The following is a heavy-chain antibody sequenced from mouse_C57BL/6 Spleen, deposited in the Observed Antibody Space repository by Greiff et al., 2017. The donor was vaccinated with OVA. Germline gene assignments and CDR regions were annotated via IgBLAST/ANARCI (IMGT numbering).Heavy chain of an antibody. Sequence: VQLQQSGPELVKPGASVKIPCKASGYTFTDYNMDWVKQSHGKSLEWIGDINPNNGGTTSNQKFKGKATLTVDESSSTAYMELRSLTSEDTAVYYCARRGERDYFDYWGQGTTLTVSS. CDR1: GYTFTDYN. V-gene: IGHV1-18*01. J-gene: IGHJ2*01. CDR3: ARRGERDYFDY. CDR2: INPNNGGT.